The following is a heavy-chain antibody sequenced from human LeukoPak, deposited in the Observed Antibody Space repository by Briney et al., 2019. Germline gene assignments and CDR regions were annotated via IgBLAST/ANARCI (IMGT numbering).Heavy chain of an antibody. Sequence: GESLKISCKGSGYNFTTYWIGWVRQMAGKGLEWMGIIYPGDSDTRYSPSFQGQVTISADKSINTAYLQWSSLEASDTALYYCASLGGYCRSTSCPFDDWGQGTLVTVSS. D-gene: IGHD2-2*01. CDR2: IYPGDSDT. J-gene: IGHJ4*02. CDR1: GYNFTTYW. V-gene: IGHV5-51*01. CDR3: ASLGGYCRSTSCPFDD.